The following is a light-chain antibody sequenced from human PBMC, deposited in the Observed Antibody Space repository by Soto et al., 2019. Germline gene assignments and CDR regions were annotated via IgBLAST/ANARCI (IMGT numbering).Light chain of an antibody. V-gene: IGKV1-39*01. CDR2: GAS. J-gene: IGKJ4*01. CDR3: QQSYSAPLT. Sequence: DIQMTQSPSSLSASLGDRVTITCRASQSISRHLNWYQQKPGKAPKLLIYGASSLQSGVPSRISGSGSGTDFTLSITSLQPEDFATYYCQQSYSAPLTFGGGTKVDIK. CDR1: QSISRH.